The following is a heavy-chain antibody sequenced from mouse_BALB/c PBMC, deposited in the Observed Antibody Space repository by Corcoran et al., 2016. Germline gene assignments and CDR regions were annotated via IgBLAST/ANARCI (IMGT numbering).Heavy chain of an antibody. D-gene: IGHD3-3*01. Sequence: QIQLQQSGPELVKPGASVKISCKASGYTFTDYYINWVKQKPGQGLEWIGWIYPGSGNTKYNEKFKGKATLTVDTSSSTAYMQLSSLTSEVTAVYFCARGLGHYAMDYWGQGTSVTVSS. CDR2: IYPGSGNT. CDR3: ARGLGHYAMDY. CDR1: GYTFTDYY. V-gene: IGHV1-84*02. J-gene: IGHJ4*01.